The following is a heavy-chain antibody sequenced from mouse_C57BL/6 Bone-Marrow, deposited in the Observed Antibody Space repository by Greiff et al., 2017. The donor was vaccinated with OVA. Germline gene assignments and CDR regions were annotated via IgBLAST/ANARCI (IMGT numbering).Heavy chain of an antibody. CDR2: ISSGGSYT. CDR3: AKGWLLRY. D-gene: IGHD2-3*01. V-gene: IGHV5-6*01. J-gene: IGHJ3*01. Sequence: EVQLQQSGGDLVKPGGSLKLSCAASGFTFSSYGMSWVRQTPDKRLEWVATISSGGSYTYYPDSVKGRFTISRDNAKNTLYLQMSSLKSEDTAMYYCAKGWLLRYWGQGTLVTVSA. CDR1: GFTFSSYG.